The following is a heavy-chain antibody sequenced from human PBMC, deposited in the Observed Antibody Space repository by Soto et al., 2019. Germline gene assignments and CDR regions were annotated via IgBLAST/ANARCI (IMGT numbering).Heavy chain of an antibody. J-gene: IGHJ6*02. V-gene: IGHV3-23*01. D-gene: IGHD4-17*01. CDR2: IIGSGGRT. CDR1: GIRFSNFA. Sequence: PXGSLRLACSPCGIRFSNFAVSWVRQAPGKVLDWVAGIIGSGGRTYYADSVKGRFTISRDNSKNTLHLQMNSLRAEDTARYYCAEDQDDYGDSVLGDSYYYHYYGMDVWGQGTTVTVSS. CDR3: AEDQDDYGDSVLGDSYYYHYYGMDV.